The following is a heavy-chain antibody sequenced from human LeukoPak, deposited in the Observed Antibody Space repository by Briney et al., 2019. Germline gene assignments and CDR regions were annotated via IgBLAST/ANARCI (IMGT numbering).Heavy chain of an antibody. D-gene: IGHD4-17*01. CDR1: GFSFSNAW. Sequence: GSLRLSCTASGFSFSNAWMNWVRQAPGKGLEWVGRIKTKADGETTGYAASVKGRFTISRDDSKNTLYLQMNSLKTEDTAVYYCTSRVTTTNDNWGQGTLVTVSS. CDR3: TSRVTTTNDN. CDR2: IKTKADGETT. J-gene: IGHJ4*02. V-gene: IGHV3-15*01.